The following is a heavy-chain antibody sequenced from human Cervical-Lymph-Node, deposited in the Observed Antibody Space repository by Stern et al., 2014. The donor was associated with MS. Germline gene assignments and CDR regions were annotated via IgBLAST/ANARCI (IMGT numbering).Heavy chain of an antibody. CDR3: ARDYCNGGSCYYIDY. J-gene: IGHJ4*02. D-gene: IGHD2-15*01. CDR2: IWFDGSNK. Sequence: VQLVESGGGVVQPGKSLRLSCAASGFSFNEYGIHWVRQAPGKGLEWVAVIWFDGSNKYYAESVEGRFTISRDNSKNTMYLQMNGLRAEDTAVYYCARDYCNGGSCYYIDYWGQGTLVTVSS. V-gene: IGHV3-33*01. CDR1: GFSFNEYG.